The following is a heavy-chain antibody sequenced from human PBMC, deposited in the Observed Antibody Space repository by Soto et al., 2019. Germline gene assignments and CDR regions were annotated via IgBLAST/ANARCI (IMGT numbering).Heavy chain of an antibody. J-gene: IGHJ4*02. CDR1: GGTFRNYA. CDR3: AAVIPHTPYNSPNYFDH. D-gene: IGHD1-20*01. CDR2: IIPLFATS. Sequence: SVKVSCKASGGTFRNYAITWVRQALGQGLEWMGGIIPLFATSNYAQKFLGRLTFTADESAGTAYMELSSLRSEDTAVYYCAAVIPHTPYNSPNYFDHWGQGTLVTVSS. V-gene: IGHV1-69*13.